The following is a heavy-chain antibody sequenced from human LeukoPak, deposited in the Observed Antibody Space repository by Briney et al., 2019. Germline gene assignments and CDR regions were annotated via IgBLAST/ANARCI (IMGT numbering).Heavy chain of an antibody. CDR2: ISSSGSTI. Sequence: GGSLRLSCAASGFTFSSYEMNWVRQAPGKGLEWVSYISSSGSTIYCADSVKGRFTISRDNAKNSLYLQMNSLRAEDTAVYYCARGESSSWYFGAFDIWGQGTMVTVSS. CDR3: ARGESSSWYFGAFDI. J-gene: IGHJ3*02. D-gene: IGHD6-13*01. CDR1: GFTFSSYE. V-gene: IGHV3-48*03.